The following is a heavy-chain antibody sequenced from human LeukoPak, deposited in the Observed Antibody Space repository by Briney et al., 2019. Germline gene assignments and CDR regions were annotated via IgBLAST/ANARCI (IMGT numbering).Heavy chain of an antibody. Sequence: GGSLRLSCAASGFTVSSNYMSWVRQAPGKGLEWVSVIYGGGSTYYADSVKGRFTISRDTSKNTLNLQMNSLRAEDTAVYYCAKDLRITIFGVVTSYFDYWGQGTLVTVSS. CDR1: GFTVSSNY. J-gene: IGHJ4*02. CDR3: AKDLRITIFGVVTSYFDY. V-gene: IGHV3-53*01. D-gene: IGHD3-3*01. CDR2: IYGGGST.